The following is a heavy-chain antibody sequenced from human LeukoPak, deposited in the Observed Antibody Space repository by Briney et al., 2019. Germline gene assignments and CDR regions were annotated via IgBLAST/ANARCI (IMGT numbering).Heavy chain of an antibody. V-gene: IGHV4-39*01. D-gene: IGHD6-13*01. CDR2: IYYSGST. J-gene: IGHJ4*02. Sequence: PSETLSLTCTVSGGSISSSSYYWGWIRQPPGKGLEWIGSIYYSGSTYYNPSLKSRVTISVDTSKNQFSLKLRSVTAADRAVLFWARHWHIPSWVDYWGQGTLVTVS. CDR1: GGSISSSSYY. CDR3: ARHWHIPSWVDY.